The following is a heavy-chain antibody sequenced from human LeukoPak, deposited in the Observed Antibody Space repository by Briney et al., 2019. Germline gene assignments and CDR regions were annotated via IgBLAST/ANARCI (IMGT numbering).Heavy chain of an antibody. Sequence: ASVKVSCKASGYTLTAYYIHWVRQAPGQGLEWMGWINPTSGGTDYAQKFQGRVTMTSDTSINTAYMELSRLTSDDTAIYYCARAYEFDYWGQGTLVTVSS. D-gene: IGHD5-12*01. CDR1: GYTLTAYY. V-gene: IGHV1-2*02. CDR2: INPTSGGT. J-gene: IGHJ4*02. CDR3: ARAYEFDY.